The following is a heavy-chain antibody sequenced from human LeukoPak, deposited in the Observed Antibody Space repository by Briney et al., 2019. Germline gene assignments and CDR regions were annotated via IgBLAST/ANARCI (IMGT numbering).Heavy chain of an antibody. Sequence: SETLSLTFTVSGGSISSYYWSWIRPPAGKGLEWIGRIYTSGSTNYNPSLKSRVTMSVDTSKNQFSLKLSSVTAADTAVYYCARDGGYFRAFDIWGQGTMVTVSS. D-gene: IGHD3-16*01. CDR2: IYTSGST. CDR1: GGSISSYY. J-gene: IGHJ3*02. CDR3: ARDGGYFRAFDI. V-gene: IGHV4-4*07.